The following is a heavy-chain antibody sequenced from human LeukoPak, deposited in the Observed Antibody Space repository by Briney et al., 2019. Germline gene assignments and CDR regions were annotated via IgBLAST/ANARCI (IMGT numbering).Heavy chain of an antibody. D-gene: IGHD6-19*01. CDR1: GYTFTSYG. CDR3: ATTGDRVAVAGDAFDI. V-gene: IGHV1-18*01. CDR2: ISAYNGNT. Sequence: ASVKVSCKASGYTFTSYGISWVRQAPGQGLEWMGWISAYNGNTNYAQKLQGRVTMTTDTSTSTAYMELRSLRSDDTAVYYCATTGDRVAVAGDAFDIWGQGTMVTVSS. J-gene: IGHJ3*02.